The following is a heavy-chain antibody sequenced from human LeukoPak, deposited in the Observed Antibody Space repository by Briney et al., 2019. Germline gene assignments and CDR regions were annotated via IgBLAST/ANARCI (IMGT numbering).Heavy chain of an antibody. D-gene: IGHD6-19*01. J-gene: IGHJ6*03. CDR3: ARDSSGWIYYYMDV. CDR2: ISAYNGNT. CDR1: GYTFTSYG. V-gene: IGHV1-18*01. Sequence: GASVKVSCKASGYTFTSYGISWVRRAPGQGLEWMGWISAYNGNTNYAQKLQGRVTMTTDTSTSTAYMELRSLRSDDTAVYYCARDSSGWIYYYMDVWGKGTTVTVYS.